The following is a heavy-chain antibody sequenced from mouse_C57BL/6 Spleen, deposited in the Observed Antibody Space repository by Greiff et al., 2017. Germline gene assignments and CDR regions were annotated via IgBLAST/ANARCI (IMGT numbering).Heavy chain of an antibody. Sequence: VQLVESGPGLVQPSQSLSITCTVSGFSLTSYGVHWVRQSPGKGLEWLGVIWRGGSTDYNAAFMSRLSITKDNSKSQVFFKMNSLQADDTAIYYCAKNGDDGYYGAYWGQGTLVTVSA. J-gene: IGHJ3*01. D-gene: IGHD2-3*01. CDR3: AKNGDDGYYGAY. V-gene: IGHV2-5*01. CDR2: IWRGGST. CDR1: GFSLTSYG.